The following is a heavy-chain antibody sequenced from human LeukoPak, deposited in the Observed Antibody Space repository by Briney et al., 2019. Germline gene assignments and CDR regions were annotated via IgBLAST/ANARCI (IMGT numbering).Heavy chain of an antibody. CDR1: GGTFSSYA. CDR3: ARARSRPNCSSTSCPGSALFDY. D-gene: IGHD2-2*01. Sequence: SVNVSCKASGGTFSSYAISWVRQAPGQGLEWMGGIIPIFGTANYAQKFQGRVTITADESTSTAYMELSSLRSEDTAVYYCARARSRPNCSSTSCPGSALFDYWGQGTLVTVSS. J-gene: IGHJ4*02. V-gene: IGHV1-69*13. CDR2: IIPIFGTA.